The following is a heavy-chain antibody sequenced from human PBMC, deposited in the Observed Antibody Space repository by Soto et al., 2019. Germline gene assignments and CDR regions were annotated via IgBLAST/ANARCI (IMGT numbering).Heavy chain of an antibody. CDR3: ARDPPRCWSGPRGMDV. D-gene: IGHD3-3*01. Sequence: QVQLQESGPGLVKPSQTLSLTCTVSGGSITSGAYYWSRLRQHPGKDLEWIGNIYYSESTYYNPSLKSRVTISVDTSKNQCSLKLSCVTAADTAVYYCARDPPRCWSGPRGMDVWVQVTTVTVSS. V-gene: IGHV4-31*03. CDR2: IYYSEST. CDR1: GGSITSGAYY. J-gene: IGHJ6*02.